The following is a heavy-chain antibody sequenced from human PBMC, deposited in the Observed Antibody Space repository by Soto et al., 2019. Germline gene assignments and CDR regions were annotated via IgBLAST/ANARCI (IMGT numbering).Heavy chain of an antibody. CDR2: IRSKAYGGTT. D-gene: IGHD3-3*01. J-gene: IGHJ4*02. CDR3: TRDGDFWSPPFDY. V-gene: IGHV3-49*03. CDR1: GFTFGDYA. Sequence: GGSLRLSCTASGFTFGDYAMSWFRQAPGKGLEWVGFIRSKAYGGTTEYAASVKGRFTISRDDSKSIAYLQMNSLKTEDTAVYYCTRDGDFWSPPFDYWGQGTLVTVSS.